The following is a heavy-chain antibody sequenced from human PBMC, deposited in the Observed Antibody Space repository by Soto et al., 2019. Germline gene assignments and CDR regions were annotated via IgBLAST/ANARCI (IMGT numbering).Heavy chain of an antibody. CDR3: AKDRVTMVRGVSFYFDY. V-gene: IGHV3-23*01. D-gene: IGHD3-10*01. CDR1: GVTLRSYA. Sequence: PSGCLGLASAASGVTLRSYAVSWARQAPGKGLEWVSAISGSGGSTYYADSVKGRFTISRDNSKNTLYLQMNSLRAEDTAVYYCAKDRVTMVRGVSFYFDYWGQGTLVTVSS. CDR2: ISGSGGST. J-gene: IGHJ4*02.